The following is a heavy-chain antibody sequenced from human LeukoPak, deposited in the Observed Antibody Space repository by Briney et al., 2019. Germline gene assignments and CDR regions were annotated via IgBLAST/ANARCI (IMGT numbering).Heavy chain of an antibody. CDR2: IYTSGST. Sequence: NPSETLSLTCTVSGGSISSYYWSWIRQPAGKGLEWIGRIYTSGSTNYNPSLKSRVTMSVDTSKNQFSLKLSSVTAADTAVYYCARGDRNCSGGSCHDYWGQGTLVTVSS. CDR3: ARGDRNCSGGSCHDY. V-gene: IGHV4-4*07. J-gene: IGHJ4*02. D-gene: IGHD2-15*01. CDR1: GGSISSYY.